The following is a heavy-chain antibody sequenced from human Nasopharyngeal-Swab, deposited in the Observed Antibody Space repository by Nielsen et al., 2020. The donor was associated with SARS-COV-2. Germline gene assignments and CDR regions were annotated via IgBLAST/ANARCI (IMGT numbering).Heavy chain of an antibody. V-gene: IGHV3-73*01. Sequence: GESLKISCAASGFTFSGSAMHWVRQASGKGLEWVGRIRSKANSYATAYAASVKGRFTISRDNSKNTLYLQMNSLRAEDTAVYYCAKDADYSNLYYYYYMDVWGKGTTVTVSS. J-gene: IGHJ6*03. CDR3: AKDADYSNLYYYYYMDV. D-gene: IGHD4-11*01. CDR2: IRSKANSYAT. CDR1: GFTFSGSA.